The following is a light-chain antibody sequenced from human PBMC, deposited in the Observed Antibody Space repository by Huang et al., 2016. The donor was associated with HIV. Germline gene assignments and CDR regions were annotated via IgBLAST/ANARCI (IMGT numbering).Light chain of an antibody. V-gene: IGKV1-NL1*01. Sequence: DIQMTQSPSSLSASVGDRVSITCRASQGLSVSLAWYQPKPGEPPNLLVHDASSLKSGVPSRFSGSGSGTDFTLTISSLQPEDFATYYCQQHYSSRYTFGQGTKLEIQ. J-gene: IGKJ2*01. CDR3: QQHYSSRYT. CDR1: QGLSVS. CDR2: DAS.